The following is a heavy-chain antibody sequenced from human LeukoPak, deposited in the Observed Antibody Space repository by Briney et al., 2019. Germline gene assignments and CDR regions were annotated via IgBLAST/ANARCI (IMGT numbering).Heavy chain of an antibody. CDR1: GFTFSSYW. Sequence: PGGSLRLSCAASGFTFSSYWMIWVRQAPGKGLEWVANIKQDGCEKFYVDSVKGRFTISRDNAKNSLYLQMNSLSAEATDVYYCAAELRSGYFVGAFDIWGQGTMVTVSS. V-gene: IGHV3-7*01. CDR2: IKQDGCEK. J-gene: IGHJ3*02. D-gene: IGHD3-3*01. CDR3: AAELRSGYFVGAFDI.